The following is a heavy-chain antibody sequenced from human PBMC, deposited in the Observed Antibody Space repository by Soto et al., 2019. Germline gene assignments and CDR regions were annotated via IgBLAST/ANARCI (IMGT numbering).Heavy chain of an antibody. V-gene: IGHV1-69*01. CDR2: IIPIFGTA. CDR1: GGTFSSYA. J-gene: IGHJ6*02. CDR3: ARGEGVYAVTPINGMDV. D-gene: IGHD4-17*01. Sequence: QVQLVQSGAEVKKPGSSVKVSCNASGGTFSSYAISWVRQAPGQGLEWMGGIIPIFGTANYAQKFQGRVTITADESTSTAYMELSSLRSEDTAVYYCARGEGVYAVTPINGMDVWGQGTRVTVSS.